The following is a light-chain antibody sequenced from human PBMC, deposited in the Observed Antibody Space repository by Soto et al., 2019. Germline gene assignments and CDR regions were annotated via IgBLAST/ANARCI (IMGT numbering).Light chain of an antibody. J-gene: IGKJ1*01. CDR3: QQYNPYSPWT. CDR2: KAS. Sequence: DIQMTQSPPTLSASLVYGFTISCRASQSITGWLAWFQQNPGKAPKLLISKASKLESGVPSRFSGSGSGTDFTLTISGLQPDDFATYYCQQYNPYSPWTFGQGTKVDI. CDR1: QSITGW. V-gene: IGKV1-5*03.